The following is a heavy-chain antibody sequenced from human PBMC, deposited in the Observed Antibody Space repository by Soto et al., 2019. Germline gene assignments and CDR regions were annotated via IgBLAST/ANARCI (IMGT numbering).Heavy chain of an antibody. CDR2: INSGGLTK. J-gene: IGHJ6*02. CDR1: GFTFNSSE. Sequence: EVQLVESGGGLVQPGGSLRLSCAASGFTFNSSEMNWVSLVPGKGLEWLSYINSGGLTKYYAASVKGRFTVSRDNAKNLLYLQMNSLRGDDTGIYYCARTECSSIPCITAYYYYGMDLWGQGTAVTVSS. D-gene: IGHD2-21*01. V-gene: IGHV3-48*03. CDR3: ARTECSSIPCITAYYYYGMDL.